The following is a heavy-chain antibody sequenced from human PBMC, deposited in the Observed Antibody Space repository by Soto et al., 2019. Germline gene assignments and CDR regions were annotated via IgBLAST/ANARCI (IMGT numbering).Heavy chain of an antibody. D-gene: IGHD3-3*01. CDR2: IIPIFGTA. V-gene: IGHV1-69*13. J-gene: IGHJ6*02. CDR1: GGTFSSYA. Sequence: SVKVSCKASGGTFSSYAISWVRQAPGQGLEWMGGIIPIFGTANYAQKFQGRVTITADESTSTAYMELSSLRSEDTAVYYCARGAPFDFWSGYYTGIGADYYYGMDVWGQGTTVTISS. CDR3: ARGAPFDFWSGYYTGIGADYYYGMDV.